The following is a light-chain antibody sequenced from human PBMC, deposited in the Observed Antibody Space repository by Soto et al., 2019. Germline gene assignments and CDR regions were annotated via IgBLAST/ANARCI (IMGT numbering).Light chain of an antibody. J-gene: IGKJ5*01. CDR2: GAS. Sequence: LSLSPAESATLSCRASQSVCSRLAWYQQKPGQAPRLLIYGASTRATGIPGRFSGSGSGTDFTLTISRRQAEDSAVYDCHEYGVSTHSFGEGTGLDI. CDR1: QSVCSR. CDR3: HEYGVSTHS. V-gene: IGKV3D-15*01.